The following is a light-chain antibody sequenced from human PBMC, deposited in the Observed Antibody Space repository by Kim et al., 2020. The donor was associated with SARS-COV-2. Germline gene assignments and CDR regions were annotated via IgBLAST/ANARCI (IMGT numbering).Light chain of an antibody. CDR2: GKN. Sequence: SSELTQDPAVSVALGQTVRITCHGDNLRYYYAAWYQQKPRQAPVLVIYGKNNRPSGIPDRFSGSISGNTASLTITGAQVEDEADYYYNSRDSSGNHLVFGGGTQLTVL. CDR1: NLRYYY. J-gene: IGLJ2*01. CDR3: NSRDSSGNHLV. V-gene: IGLV3-19*01.